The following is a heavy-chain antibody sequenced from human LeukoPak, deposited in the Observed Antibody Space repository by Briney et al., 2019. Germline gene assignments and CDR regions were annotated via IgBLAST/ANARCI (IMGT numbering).Heavy chain of an antibody. CDR3: ARDLEGATSY. J-gene: IGHJ4*02. CDR1: GGTFSRYA. D-gene: IGHD1-26*01. CDR2: INPSGGST. V-gene: IGHV1-46*01. Sequence: ASVKVSCKASGGTFSRYAISWVRQAPGQGLEWMGIINPSGGSTSYAQKFQGRVTMTRDMSTSTVYMELSSLRSEDTAVYYCARDLEGATSYWGQGTLVTVSS.